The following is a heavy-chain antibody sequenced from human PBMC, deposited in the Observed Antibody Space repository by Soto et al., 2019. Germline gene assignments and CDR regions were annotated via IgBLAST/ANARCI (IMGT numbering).Heavy chain of an antibody. V-gene: IGHV3-23*01. J-gene: IGHJ6*02. Sequence: EVQLLESGGGLIQPGGSLRLSCAGSGFTFSDYGMNWVGQAPGKGLEWVSGLTWGGSAYYAESVRGRFTTSRDNSKSILYVQMNSLRVEDTAVYYCAKERTSSTYDGMDVWGQGTPVTVSS. D-gene: IGHD6-6*01. CDR2: LTWGGSA. CDR1: GFTFSDYG. CDR3: AKERTSSTYDGMDV.